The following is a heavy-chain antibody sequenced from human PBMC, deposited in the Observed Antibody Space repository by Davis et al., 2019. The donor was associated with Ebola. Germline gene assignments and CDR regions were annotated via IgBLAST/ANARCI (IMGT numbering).Heavy chain of an antibody. J-gene: IGHJ4*02. V-gene: IGHV3-30*04. CDR1: GFTFRNHA. D-gene: IGHD2-2*01. CDR2: VSHSQRET. Sequence: PGGSLRLSCAASGFTFRNHAMHWVRQAPGKGLEWVAVVSHSQRETFYADSVKGRFTISRDNSKNTLYLQMNSLRADDTAVYYCAREGVQLLYVDYWGQGTQVTVSS. CDR3: AREGVQLLYVDY.